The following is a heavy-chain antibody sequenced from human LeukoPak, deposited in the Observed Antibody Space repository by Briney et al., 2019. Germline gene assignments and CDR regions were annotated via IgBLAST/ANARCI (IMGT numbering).Heavy chain of an antibody. CDR2: ISSSGSTI. V-gene: IGHV3-48*03. CDR1: GFTFSSYE. J-gene: IGHJ4*02. Sequence: GGSLRLSCAASGFTFSSYEMNWVRQAPGKGLEWVSYISSSGSTIYYADSVKGRFTISRDNARNSLYLQMNSLRAEDTAVYYCARADGPAAISSDYWGQGTLVTVSS. D-gene: IGHD2-2*01. CDR3: ARADGPAAISSDY.